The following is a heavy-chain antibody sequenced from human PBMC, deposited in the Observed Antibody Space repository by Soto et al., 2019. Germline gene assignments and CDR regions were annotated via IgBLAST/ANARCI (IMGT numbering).Heavy chain of an antibody. D-gene: IGHD5-18*01. CDR3: ARSGYSYGPNPLLY. Sequence: QVQLQESGPGLVKPSQTLSLTCTVSGGSISSGGYYWSWIRQHPGKGLEWIGYIYYSGSTYYNPSLNTRVTISVDTSKNPFSLKLSSVTAADTAVYYCARSGYSYGPNPLLYWGQGTLVTVSS. J-gene: IGHJ4*02. CDR2: IYYSGST. CDR1: GGSISSGGYY. V-gene: IGHV4-31*03.